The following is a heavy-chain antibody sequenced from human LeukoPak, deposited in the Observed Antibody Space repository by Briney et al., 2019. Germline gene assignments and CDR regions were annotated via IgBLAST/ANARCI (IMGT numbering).Heavy chain of an antibody. V-gene: IGHV3-48*02. D-gene: IGHD3-9*01. CDR2: ISSSSNMI. J-gene: IGHJ4*02. CDR1: GFTFSSYS. Sequence: GGSLRLSCAASGFTFSSYSMNWVRQAPGKGLEWVSYISSSSNMIYYADSVKGRFTISRDNARNSLYMQMNSLRDEDTAVYYCARDILTGYYPSEYWGQGTLVTVSS. CDR3: ARDILTGYYPSEY.